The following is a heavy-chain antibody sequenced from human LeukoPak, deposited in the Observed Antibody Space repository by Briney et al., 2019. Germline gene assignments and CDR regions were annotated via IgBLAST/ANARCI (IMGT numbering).Heavy chain of an antibody. J-gene: IGHJ4*02. Sequence: GGSLRLSCAASGFTFSSYWMHWVRQAPGKGLVWVSRINSDGSSTSYADSVKGRFTISRDNSKNTLYLQMNSLRAEDTAVYYCARAKAVQPRASALFGYWGQGTLVTVSS. V-gene: IGHV3-74*01. CDR1: GFTFSSYW. CDR2: INSDGSST. D-gene: IGHD3-3*01. CDR3: ARAKAVQPRASALFGY.